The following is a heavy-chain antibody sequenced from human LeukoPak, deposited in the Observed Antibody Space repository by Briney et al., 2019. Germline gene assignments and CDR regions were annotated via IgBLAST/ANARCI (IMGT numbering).Heavy chain of an antibody. CDR2: INPNSGGT. Sequence: ASVKVSCKASGYTFTGYYMHWVRQAPGQGLEWMGWINPNSGGTNYAQKFQGRVTMTRDTSISTAYMELSRLRSDDTAVYYCASESATRGVYYYYYYMDVWGKGTTVTVSS. CDR1: GYTFTGYY. J-gene: IGHJ6*03. CDR3: ASESATRGVYYYYYYMDV. V-gene: IGHV1-2*02. D-gene: IGHD1-26*01.